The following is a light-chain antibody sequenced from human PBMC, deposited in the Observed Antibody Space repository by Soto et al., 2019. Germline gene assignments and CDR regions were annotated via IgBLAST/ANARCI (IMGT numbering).Light chain of an antibody. CDR2: GAS. V-gene: IGKV3-15*01. CDR3: HRHHNWWT. Sequence: EVVTTQSSSNLSVTQGERSTLSCGARQRVKRNLAWYQQKPGQAPRFLIYGASTRAAGIPARFSGSGSGKDITLTITSLQCEDFGVYYFHRHHNWWTFGQGTKVDIK. CDR1: QRVKRN. J-gene: IGKJ1*01.